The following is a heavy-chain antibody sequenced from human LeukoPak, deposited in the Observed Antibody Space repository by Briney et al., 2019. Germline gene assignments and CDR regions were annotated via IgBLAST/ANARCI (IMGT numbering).Heavy chain of an antibody. CDR1: GGSISGYS. CDR3: ARYSGSYYGWFDS. V-gene: IGHV4-4*07. D-gene: IGHD1-26*01. Sequence: SETLSLTCTVSGGSISGYSWSWIRQPARKGLEWIGPIYTSGSTNYNPSLKSRVTMSVDTSKNQFSLRLSSVTAADTAVYYCARYSGSYYGWFDSWGQGTLVTVSS. CDR2: IYTSGST. J-gene: IGHJ5*01.